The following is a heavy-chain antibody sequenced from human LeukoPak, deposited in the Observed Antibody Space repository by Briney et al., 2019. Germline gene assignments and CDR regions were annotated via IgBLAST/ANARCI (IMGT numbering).Heavy chain of an antibody. D-gene: IGHD6-19*01. CDR1: GGSFSGYY. Sequence: PSETLSLTCAVYGGSFSGYYWSWIRQPPGKGLEWNGYISYRGSPYYNPSLKSRVTMSVDTSKNQFSLKLSSVTAADTAVYYCARRGGWYGLDYWGQGTLVTVSS. CDR3: ARRGGWYGLDY. J-gene: IGHJ4*02. CDR2: ISYRGSP. V-gene: IGHV4-34*01.